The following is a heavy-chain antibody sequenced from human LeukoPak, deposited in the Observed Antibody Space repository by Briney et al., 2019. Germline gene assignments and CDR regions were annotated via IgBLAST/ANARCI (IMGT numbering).Heavy chain of an antibody. Sequence: GGSLRLSCAASGFTFSSYSMNWVRQAPGKVLEWVSSISSSSSYIYYADSVKGRFTISRDNAKNSLYLKMNSLRAEDTAVYYCARDNGQQLAYAFDIWGQGTMVTVSS. D-gene: IGHD6-13*01. CDR1: GFTFSSYS. J-gene: IGHJ3*02. CDR3: ARDNGQQLAYAFDI. V-gene: IGHV3-21*01. CDR2: ISSSSSYI.